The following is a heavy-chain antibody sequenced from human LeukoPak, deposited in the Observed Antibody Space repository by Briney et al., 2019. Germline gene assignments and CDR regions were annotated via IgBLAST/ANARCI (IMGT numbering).Heavy chain of an antibody. CDR3: ARGVYYYGSGSYYNSYYFDY. CDR1: GGSFSGYY. J-gene: IGHJ4*02. D-gene: IGHD3-10*01. CDR2: INHSGST. Sequence: PSETLSLTCAVYGGSFSGYYWSWIRQPPGKGLEWIGEINHSGSTNYNPSLKSRVTISVDTSKNQFSLKLSSVTAADTAVYYCARGVYYYGSGSYYNSYYFDYWGQGTLVTVSS. V-gene: IGHV4-34*01.